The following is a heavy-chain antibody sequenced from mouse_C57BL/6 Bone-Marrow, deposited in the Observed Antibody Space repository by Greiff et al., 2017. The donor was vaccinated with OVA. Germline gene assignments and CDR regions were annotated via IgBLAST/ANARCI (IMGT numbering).Heavy chain of an antibody. D-gene: IGHD1-1*01. Sequence: QVQLQQPGAELVMPGASVKLSCKASGYTFTSYWMHWVKQRPGPGLEWIGEIDPSDSYPNYNQQFKGKSTLTVDKSSSTAYMQLSSLTSEDSAVYYCAIYYYGSSHWYCDVWGTGSTVTVAS. CDR3: AIYYYGSSHWYCDV. V-gene: IGHV1-69*01. J-gene: IGHJ1*03. CDR2: IDPSDSYP. CDR1: GYTFTSYW.